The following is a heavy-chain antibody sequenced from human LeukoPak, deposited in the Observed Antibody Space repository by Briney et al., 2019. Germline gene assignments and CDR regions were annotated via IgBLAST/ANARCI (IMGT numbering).Heavy chain of an antibody. CDR3: ARGKAVAGTFSWFDP. D-gene: IGHD6-19*01. CDR2: INSDGSST. CDR1: GFTFSVYW. Sequence: GGSLRLSCAASGFTFSVYWMHWVRQAPGRGLVWVSLINSDGSSTRYADPVKGRFTISRDNAKNTLYLQMNSLRAEDTAVYYCARGKAVAGTFSWFDPWGQGTLVTVSS. J-gene: IGHJ5*02. V-gene: IGHV3-74*01.